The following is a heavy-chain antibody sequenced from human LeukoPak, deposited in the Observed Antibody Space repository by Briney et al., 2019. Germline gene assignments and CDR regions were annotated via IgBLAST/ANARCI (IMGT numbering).Heavy chain of an antibody. J-gene: IGHJ4*02. CDR3: ARANMITFGGVIGTDTAVQNGGFDY. Sequence: SETLSLTCAVYGGSFSGYYWSWIRQPPGKGLEWIGEINHSGSTNYNPSLKSRVTISVDTSKNQFSLKLSSVTAADTAVYYCARANMITFGGVIGTDTAVQNGGFDYWGQGTLVTVSS. V-gene: IGHV4-34*01. CDR2: INHSGST. CDR1: GGSFSGYY. D-gene: IGHD3-16*02.